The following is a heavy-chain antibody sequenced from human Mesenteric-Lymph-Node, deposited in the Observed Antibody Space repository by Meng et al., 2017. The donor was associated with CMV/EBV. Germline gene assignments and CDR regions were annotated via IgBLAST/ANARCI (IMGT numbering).Heavy chain of an antibody. V-gene: IGHV3-30*02. Sequence: GESLKISCAASGFSFNTYGMHWVRQAPGKGLEWVAFIRYDGSYKYDADSVKGRFTISRDNSKSTLFLQMNSLRAEDTAVYYCARYTGSSVYYYYGMDVWGQGTTVTVSS. CDR3: ARYTGSSVYYYYGMDV. CDR2: IRYDGSYK. J-gene: IGHJ6*02. D-gene: IGHD6-6*01. CDR1: GFSFNTYG.